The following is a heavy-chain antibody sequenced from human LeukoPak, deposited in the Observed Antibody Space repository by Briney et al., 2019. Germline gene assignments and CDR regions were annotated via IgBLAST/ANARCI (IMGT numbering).Heavy chain of an antibody. CDR1: GYTLTELS. J-gene: IGHJ4*02. CDR2: FNPEDGET. CDR3: PTGVGYSSGWYTLDY. Sequence: GASVRVSCKVSGYTLTELSMNWVRQAPGKGLEWMGGFNPEDGETIYAQRVQGRVTMTDDTSTDTAYMELSSLRSEDAAVYSCPTGVGYSSGWYTLDYWGQGTLLTVSS. V-gene: IGHV1-24*01. D-gene: IGHD6-19*01.